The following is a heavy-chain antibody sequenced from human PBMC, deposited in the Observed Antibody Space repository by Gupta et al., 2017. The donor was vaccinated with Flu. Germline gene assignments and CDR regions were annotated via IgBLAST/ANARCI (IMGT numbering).Heavy chain of an antibody. CDR2: VYFSGNT. V-gene: IGHV4-31*03. CDR3: ARRGAYFFDY. CDR1: GASLTRGSYF. J-gene: IGHJ4*02. D-gene: IGHD3-16*01. Sequence: QVQLQESGPGLVTPSQTLSLTCTVSGASLTRGSYFWSWIRQPPGKGLEWIGYVYFSGNTYYNPSLQSRVSISVDTSKNQFSLEVGSVTAADTAVYYCARRGAYFFDYWGQGTLVSVSS.